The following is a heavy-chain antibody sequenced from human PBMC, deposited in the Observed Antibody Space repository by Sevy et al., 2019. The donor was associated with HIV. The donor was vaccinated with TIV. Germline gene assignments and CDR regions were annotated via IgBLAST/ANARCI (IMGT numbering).Heavy chain of an antibody. D-gene: IGHD3-22*01. CDR2: IYGSGSVSTIYGSGSVT. Sequence: GGSLRLSCAASGFSFNTYAMNWVCQAPGKGLEWVSTIYGSGSVSTIYGSGSVTYQGDSLKGRFTISRDNSKNTLYLQMNGLXTEDTAVYFCAGARYDSSRSFDAFDLWGQGTMVTVSS. J-gene: IGHJ3*01. CDR3: AGARYDSSRSFDAFDL. CDR1: GFSFNTYA. V-gene: IGHV3-23*01.